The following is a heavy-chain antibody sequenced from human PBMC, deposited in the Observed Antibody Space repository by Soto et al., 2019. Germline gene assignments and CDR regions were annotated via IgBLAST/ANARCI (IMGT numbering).Heavy chain of an antibody. J-gene: IGHJ6*03. CDR1: GFTFSSYA. V-gene: IGHV3-23*01. CDR2: ISGSGGST. Sequence: EVQLLESGGGLVQPGGSLRRSCAASGFTFSSYAMSWVRQAPGKGLEGVSAISGSGGSTYYADSVKGRFTISRDNSKNTLYLQMNSLRAEDTAVYYCAKEGCSGGSCYPNYCYYYYMDVWGKGTTVTVSS. D-gene: IGHD2-15*01. CDR3: AKEGCSGGSCYPNYCYYYYMDV.